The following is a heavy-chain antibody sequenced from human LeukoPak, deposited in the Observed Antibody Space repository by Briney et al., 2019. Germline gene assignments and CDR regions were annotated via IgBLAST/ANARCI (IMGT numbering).Heavy chain of an antibody. CDR1: GFTFSSYA. J-gene: IGHJ3*02. V-gene: IGHV3-30-3*01. D-gene: IGHD7-27*01. CDR2: ISYDGSNK. CDR3: ASQTGDLRAFDI. Sequence: GGSLRLSCAASGFTFSSYAMHWVRQAPGKGLEWVAVISYDGSNKYYADSVKGRFTISRDNSKNTLYLQMNSLRAEDTAVHYCASQTGDLRAFDIWGQGTMVTVSS.